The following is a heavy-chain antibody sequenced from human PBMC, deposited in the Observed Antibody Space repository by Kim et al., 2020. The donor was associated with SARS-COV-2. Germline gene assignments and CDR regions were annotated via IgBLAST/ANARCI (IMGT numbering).Heavy chain of an antibody. CDR3: AGNGITMIVDDAFDI. CDR2: ISSSGSTI. Sequence: GGSLRLSCAASGFTFSSYEMNWVRQAPGKGLEWVSYISSSGSTIYYADSVKGRFTISRDNAKNSLYLQMNSLRAEDTAVYYCAGNGITMIVDDAFDIWGQGTMVTVSS. V-gene: IGHV3-48*03. CDR1: GFTFSSYE. D-gene: IGHD3-22*01. J-gene: IGHJ3*02.